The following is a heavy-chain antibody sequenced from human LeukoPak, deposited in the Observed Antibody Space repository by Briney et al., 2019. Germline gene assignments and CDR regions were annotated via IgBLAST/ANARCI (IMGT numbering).Heavy chain of an antibody. CDR2: IIPIFGQA. CDR3: ASRLGYCSSTSCSNWFDP. V-gene: IGHV1-69*01. Sequence: GPSVKVSCQASGGTFSSYAISWVRQAPGQGLEWMGGIIPIFGQANYAQKFQGRVTNTADESTSTAYMEVSSLRAEDTAVYDCASRLGYCSSTSCSNWFDPWGQGTLVSVSS. CDR1: GGTFSSYA. J-gene: IGHJ5*02. D-gene: IGHD2-2*01.